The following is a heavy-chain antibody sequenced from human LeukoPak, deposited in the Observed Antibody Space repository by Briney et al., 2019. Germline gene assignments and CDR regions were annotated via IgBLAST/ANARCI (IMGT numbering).Heavy chain of an antibody. CDR2: IHISGST. CDR3: ARDTYKYDSSGYYYYYYGMDV. Sequence: SQTLSLTCTVSGDSISSDSYNWNWIRQPAGRGLEWIGRIHISGSTNHNPSPKSRVTLSVDTSKNQFSLKLSSVTAADTAVYYCARDTYKYDSSGYYYYYYGMDVWGQGTTVTVSS. J-gene: IGHJ6*02. CDR1: GDSISSDSYN. D-gene: IGHD3-22*01. V-gene: IGHV4-61*02.